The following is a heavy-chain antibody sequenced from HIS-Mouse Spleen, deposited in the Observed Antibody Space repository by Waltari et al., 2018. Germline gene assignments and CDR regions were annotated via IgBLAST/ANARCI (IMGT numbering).Heavy chain of an antibody. Sequence: QLQLQESGPGLVKPSETLSLTCTVSGGSISSSSYYWGWIRQPPGKGLEWIGSIYYSGRPYSNPSLKSRVTIPLDPSKNQFSLKLSSVTAADTAVYYCAREIPYSSSWYDWYFDLWGRGTLVTVSS. CDR3: AREIPYSSSWYDWYFDL. D-gene: IGHD6-13*01. CDR1: GGSISSSSYY. CDR2: IYYSGRP. V-gene: IGHV4-39*07. J-gene: IGHJ2*01.